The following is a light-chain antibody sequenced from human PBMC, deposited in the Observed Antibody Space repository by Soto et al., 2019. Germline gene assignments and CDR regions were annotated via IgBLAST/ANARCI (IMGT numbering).Light chain of an antibody. J-gene: IGKJ2*01. CDR1: QRVSSSY. V-gene: IGKV3-20*01. CDR3: QQYGSSPQT. Sequence: EIVLTQSPGTLSLSPGDTATLSCRASQRVSSSYLAWYQQKRGQAPRLLIYGASTRATGIPDRFSGSGSGADFTLTISRLEPEDFAMYYCQQYGSSPQTFGQGTKLEI. CDR2: GAS.